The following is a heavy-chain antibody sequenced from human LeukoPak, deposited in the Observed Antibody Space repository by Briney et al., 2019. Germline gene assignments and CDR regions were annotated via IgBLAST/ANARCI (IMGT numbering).Heavy chain of an antibody. V-gene: IGHV3-30*02. CDR2: TQYDEDDK. D-gene: IGHD6-19*01. J-gene: IGHJ4*02. CDR3: AKDTSTIAVAGTCFDY. CDR1: GFTFSSYG. Sequence: GGSLRLSCAASGFTFSSYGMNWVRQAPGKGLEWVAFTQYDEDDKYYAESVKGRFTISRDNSKNTLYLQMNSLRVEDTAVYYCAKDTSTIAVAGTCFDYWGQGTLVTVSS.